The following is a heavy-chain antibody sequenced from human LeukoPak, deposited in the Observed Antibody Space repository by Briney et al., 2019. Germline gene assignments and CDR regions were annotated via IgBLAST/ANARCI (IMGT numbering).Heavy chain of an antibody. CDR2: IYSGGST. J-gene: IGHJ4*02. CDR3: ARDPLSGVAAGRNY. CDR1: GFTVSSNY. V-gene: IGHV3-53*01. Sequence: GGSLRLSCAASGFTVSSNYMSWVRQAPGKGLEWVSVIYSGGSTYYADSVKGRFTISRDNSKNTLYLQMNSLRAEDTAVYYCARDPLSGVAAGRNYWGQGTLVTVSS. D-gene: IGHD6-13*01.